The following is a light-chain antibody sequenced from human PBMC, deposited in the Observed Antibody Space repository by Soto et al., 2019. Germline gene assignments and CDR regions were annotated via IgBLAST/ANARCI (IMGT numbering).Light chain of an antibody. CDR2: STN. Sequence: QAVVTQEPSFSVSPGGTVTLTCGLSSGSVSTNNYPSWYQQTPGQPPRTLIYSTNTRSSGVPDRFSGSILGNKAALTITGAQSDDESDYYCVLYVGSGIRVFGGGTKLTVL. J-gene: IGLJ3*02. V-gene: IGLV8-61*01. CDR1: SGSVSTNNY. CDR3: VLYVGSGIRV.